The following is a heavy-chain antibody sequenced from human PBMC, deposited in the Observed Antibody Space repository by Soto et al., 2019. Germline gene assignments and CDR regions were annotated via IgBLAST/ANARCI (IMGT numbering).Heavy chain of an antibody. V-gene: IGHV1-8*01. J-gene: IGHJ6*02. CDR3: ARGRSGDDYYYYYGMDV. CDR2: MNPNSGNT. Sequence: QVQLVQSGAEVKKPGASVKVSCKASGYTFTSYDINWVRQATGQGLEWMGWMNPNSGNTGYAQKFQGRVTMTRNTSISTAYMELSSLRSEDRAVYYCARGRSGDDYYYYYGMDVWGQGTTVTVSS. D-gene: IGHD5-12*01. CDR1: GYTFTSYD.